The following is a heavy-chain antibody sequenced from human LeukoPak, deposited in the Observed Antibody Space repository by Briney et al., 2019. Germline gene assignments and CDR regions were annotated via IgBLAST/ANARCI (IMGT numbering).Heavy chain of an antibody. J-gene: IGHJ4*02. V-gene: IGHV4-34*01. CDR2: INHSGST. D-gene: IGHD3-10*01. CDR3: ARGRRITMVRGNHAFDY. CDR1: GGSFSGYY. Sequence: SETLSLTCAVYGGSFSGYYWSWIRQPPGKGLEWIGEINHSGSTNYNPSLKSRVTISVDTSKNQFSLKLSSVTAADTAVYYCARGRRITMVRGNHAFDYWGQGTLVTVPS.